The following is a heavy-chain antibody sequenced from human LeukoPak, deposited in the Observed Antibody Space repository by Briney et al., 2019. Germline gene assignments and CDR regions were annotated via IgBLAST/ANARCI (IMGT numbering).Heavy chain of an antibody. Sequence: GGSLRLSCAASGFTFSSYEMNWVRQAPGKGLEWVSYISSSGSIIYYADSVKGRFTISRDNAKNSLYLQMNSLRAEDTAVYYCARDLTEYYYGSGSYLAGGLDWGQGTLVTVSS. J-gene: IGHJ4*02. V-gene: IGHV3-48*03. CDR2: ISSSGSII. CDR1: GFTFSSYE. CDR3: ARDLTEYYYGSGSYLAGGLD. D-gene: IGHD3-10*01.